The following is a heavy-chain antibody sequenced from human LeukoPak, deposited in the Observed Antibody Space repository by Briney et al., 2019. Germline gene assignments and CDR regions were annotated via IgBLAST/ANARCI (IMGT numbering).Heavy chain of an antibody. CDR1: GFTFSSYG. CDR3: ASLPGTAVAGRERDFDY. V-gene: IGHV3-33*01. CDR2: IWYDGSNK. J-gene: IGHJ4*02. D-gene: IGHD6-19*01. Sequence: GGSLRLSCAASGFTFSSYGMHWVRQAPGKGLEWVAVIWYDGSNKYYADSVKGRFTISRDNSKNTLYLQMNSLRAEDTAVYYCASLPGTAVAGRERDFDYWGQGTLVTVSS.